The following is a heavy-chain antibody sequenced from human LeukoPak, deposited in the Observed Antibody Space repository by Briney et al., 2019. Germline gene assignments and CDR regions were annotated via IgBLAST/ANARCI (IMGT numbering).Heavy chain of an antibody. J-gene: IGHJ4*02. D-gene: IGHD5-18*01. CDR3: ARENDRYGRIDY. CDR1: AGSITNYY. V-gene: IGHV4-59*01. CDR2: VSYSGST. Sequence: SETLSLTCTVSAGSITNYYWSWIRQPPGKGLEWIGYVSYSGSTDYNPSLKSRVIISIDTSKTQFSLRLSSVTAADTAVYYCARENDRYGRIDYWGQGTQVTVSS.